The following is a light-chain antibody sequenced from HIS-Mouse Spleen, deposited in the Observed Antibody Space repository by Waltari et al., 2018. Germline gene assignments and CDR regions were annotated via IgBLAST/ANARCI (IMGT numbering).Light chain of an antibody. CDR2: EDS. V-gene: IGLV3-10*01. CDR3: YSTDSSGNVV. CDR1: ALPKKS. Sequence: SYELTQPPSVSVSPGQTARITCPGDALPKKSASWYQQKSGQAPVLVIYEDSKRPSGIPERFSGSSSGTMATLTISGAQVEDEADYYCYSTDSSGNVVFGGGTKLTVL. J-gene: IGLJ2*01.